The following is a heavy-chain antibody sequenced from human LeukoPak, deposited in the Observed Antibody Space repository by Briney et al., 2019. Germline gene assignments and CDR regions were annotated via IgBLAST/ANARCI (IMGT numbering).Heavy chain of an antibody. CDR3: ARGAPYYRWRI. J-gene: IGHJ4*02. V-gene: IGHV1-69*01. CDR1: GGTFSSYG. Sequence: SVKVSCKASGGTFSSYGISWVRQAPGQGLEWMGGIIPIFGTTNYAQKFQGRVTITADESTSTAYMELSSLRSEDTAVYYCARGAPYYRWRIWGQGTLVTVSS. CDR2: IIPIFGTT. D-gene: IGHD3-10*01.